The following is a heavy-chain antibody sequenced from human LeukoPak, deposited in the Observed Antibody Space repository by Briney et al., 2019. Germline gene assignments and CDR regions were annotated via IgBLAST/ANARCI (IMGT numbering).Heavy chain of an antibody. V-gene: IGHV1-69*13. CDR1: GGTFSSYA. CDR3: ARAAYYYYGMDV. CDR2: IIPIFGTA. Sequence: ASVKVSCKASGGTFSSYAISWVRQAPGQGLEWMGGIIPIFGTANYAQKFQGRVTIAADESTSTAYMELSGLRSEDTAVYYCARAAYYYYGMDVWGQGTTVTVSS. D-gene: IGHD2-15*01. J-gene: IGHJ6*02.